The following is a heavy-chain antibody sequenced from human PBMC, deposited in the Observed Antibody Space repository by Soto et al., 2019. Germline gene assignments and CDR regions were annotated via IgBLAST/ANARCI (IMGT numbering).Heavy chain of an antibody. Sequence: SETLSLTCTVSGGSVSSGSYYWSWIRQPPGKGLEWIGYIYYSGSTNYNPSLKSRVTMSVDTSKNQFSLKLSSVTAADTAVYYCARDWFSGAFDIWGQGTMVTV. V-gene: IGHV4-61*01. CDR2: IYYSGST. CDR3: ARDWFSGAFDI. J-gene: IGHJ3*02. CDR1: GGSVSSGSYY. D-gene: IGHD3-10*01.